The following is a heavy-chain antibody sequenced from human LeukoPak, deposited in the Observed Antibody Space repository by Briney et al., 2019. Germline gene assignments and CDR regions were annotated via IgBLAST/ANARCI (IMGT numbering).Heavy chain of an antibody. CDR1: GGSISGYY. CDR3: ARAYDSSGYAAFDI. V-gene: IGHV4-59*01. J-gene: IGHJ3*02. D-gene: IGHD3-22*01. Sequence: SETLSLTCTVSGGSISGYYWSWSRQPPGKGVEWIGNLYYMRGAWYKSSLKSRVTTSVDTSRNEFFLKLSSVTAADTAVYYCARAYDSSGYAAFDIWGQGTMVTVSS. CDR2: LYYMRGA.